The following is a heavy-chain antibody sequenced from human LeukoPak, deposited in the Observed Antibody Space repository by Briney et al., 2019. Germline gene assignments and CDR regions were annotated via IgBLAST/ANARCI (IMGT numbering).Heavy chain of an antibody. CDR1: GFTFSDYY. CDR2: ISSSGSTI. CDR3: AKDQASCGGDCYSGAFDY. J-gene: IGHJ4*02. Sequence: GGSLRLSCAASGFTFSDYYMSWIRQAPGKGLEWVSYISSSGSTIYYADSVKGRFTISRDNAKNTLYLQMNSLRAEDTAVYYCAKDQASCGGDCYSGAFDYWGQGTLVTVSS. V-gene: IGHV3-11*01. D-gene: IGHD2-21*02.